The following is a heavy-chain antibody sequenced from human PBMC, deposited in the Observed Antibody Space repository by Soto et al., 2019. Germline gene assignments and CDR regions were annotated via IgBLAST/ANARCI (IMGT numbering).Heavy chain of an antibody. D-gene: IGHD2-21*01. CDR1: GYTFTIYG. V-gene: IGHV1-18*04. Sequence: ASVKVSCKASGYTFTIYGISWVRQAPGQGLEWMGWISAYNGNTNYAQKLQGRVTMTTDTSTSTAYMELRSLRSDDTAVYYCATGGTYCGGDCYAYWGQGTLVTVSS. CDR3: ATGGTYCGGDCYAY. J-gene: IGHJ4*02. CDR2: ISAYNGNT.